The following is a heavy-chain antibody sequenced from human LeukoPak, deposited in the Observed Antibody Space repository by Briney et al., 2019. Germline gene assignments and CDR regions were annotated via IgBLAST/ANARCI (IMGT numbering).Heavy chain of an antibody. CDR3: ARSPRRSSGWYYFDY. J-gene: IGHJ4*02. CDR1: GYTFTTYY. Sequence: ASVKVSCKASGYTFTTYYMHWVRQAPGQGLEYMGKISPSDGVTDCTQKFQGRITMTRDTSTSTVYMELTSFRSDDTAVFYCARSPRRSSGWYYFDYWGQGTLVTVSS. CDR2: ISPSDGVT. V-gene: IGHV1-46*01. D-gene: IGHD6-19*01.